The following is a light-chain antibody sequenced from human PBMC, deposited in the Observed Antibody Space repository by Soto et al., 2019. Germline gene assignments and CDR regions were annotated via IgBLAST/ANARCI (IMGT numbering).Light chain of an antibody. Sequence: QSVLTQSPSASASLGASVKLTCTLSSGRSSYAIAWHQQQPEKGPRYLMNLNIDGSHSKGDGIPDRFSGSSSGAERYLTISSLQSEDEADYYCQTWVTGIVVFGGGTKVTVL. CDR1: SGRSSYA. CDR3: QTWVTGIVV. J-gene: IGLJ2*01. V-gene: IGLV4-69*01. CDR2: LNIDGSH.